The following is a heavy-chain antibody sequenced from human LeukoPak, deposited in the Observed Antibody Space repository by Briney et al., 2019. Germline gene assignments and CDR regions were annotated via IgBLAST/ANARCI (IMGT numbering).Heavy chain of an antibody. J-gene: IGHJ4*03. CDR2: IDHRGDT. CDR3: ARGATISETGYLDF. CDR1: GGSFSRYY. V-gene: IGHV4-34*01. D-gene: IGHD5-24*01. Sequence: SETLSLTCAVYGGSFSRYYWSWIRQSPGKGLEWIAEIDHRGDTNYNPSVRSRVTISVDTSKNQFSLKVKSLSAADTAVYYCARGATISETGYLDFWGQGTLVTVSS.